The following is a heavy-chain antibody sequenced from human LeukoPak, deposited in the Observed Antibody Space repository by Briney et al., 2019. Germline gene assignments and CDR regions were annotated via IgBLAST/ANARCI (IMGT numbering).Heavy chain of an antibody. Sequence: PGRSLRLSCAASGFTFSSYAMHWVRQAPGKGLEWVAVISYDGSNKYYADSVRGRFTISRDNSKNTLYMQMNTLRAEDTAVYFCARSAYGWTEQFDFWGQGSLVTVSS. CDR2: ISYDGSNK. CDR1: GFTFSSYA. V-gene: IGHV3-30-3*01. D-gene: IGHD1/OR15-1a*01. J-gene: IGHJ4*02. CDR3: ARSAYGWTEQFDF.